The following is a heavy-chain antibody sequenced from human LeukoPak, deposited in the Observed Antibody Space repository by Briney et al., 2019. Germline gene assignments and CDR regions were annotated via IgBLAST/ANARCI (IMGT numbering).Heavy chain of an antibody. CDR2: ISGSGGST. CDR3: AKDRYYDSSGYYFPAYFDY. Sequence: GGSLRLSCAASGFTFSSYAMSWVRQAPGKGLEWVSAISGSGGSTYYADSVKGRFTISRDNSKNTLYLQMNSLRAEGTAVYYCAKDRYYDSSGYYFPAYFDYWGQGTLVTVSS. CDR1: GFTFSSYA. V-gene: IGHV3-23*01. D-gene: IGHD3-22*01. J-gene: IGHJ4*02.